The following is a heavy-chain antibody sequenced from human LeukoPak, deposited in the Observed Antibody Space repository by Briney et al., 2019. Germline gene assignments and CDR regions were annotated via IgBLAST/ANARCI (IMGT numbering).Heavy chain of an antibody. Sequence: GGSLRLSCAASGFTFSSYWMHWVRQAPGKGLVWVSRINSDGSSTSYADSVKGRFTISRDNAKNTLYLQMNSLRAEDTAVYYCARGVTIFGVVIKFYSWFDPWGQGTLVTVSS. J-gene: IGHJ5*02. CDR1: GFTFSSYW. CDR3: ARGVTIFGVVIKFYSWFDP. CDR2: INSDGSST. D-gene: IGHD3-3*01. V-gene: IGHV3-74*01.